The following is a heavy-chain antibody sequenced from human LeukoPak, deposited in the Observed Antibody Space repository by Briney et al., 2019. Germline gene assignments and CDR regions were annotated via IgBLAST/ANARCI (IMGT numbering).Heavy chain of an antibody. V-gene: IGHV3-64*01. J-gene: IGHJ3*02. Sequence: GGSLRLSCAASGFTFGSYAMHWVRQAPGKGLEYVSAISSNGGSTYYANSVKGRFTISRDNSKNTLYLQMNSLRAEDTAVYYCARVGAAAGRADAFDIWGQGTMVTVSS. CDR2: ISSNGGST. CDR1: GFTFGSYA. CDR3: ARVGAAAGRADAFDI. D-gene: IGHD6-13*01.